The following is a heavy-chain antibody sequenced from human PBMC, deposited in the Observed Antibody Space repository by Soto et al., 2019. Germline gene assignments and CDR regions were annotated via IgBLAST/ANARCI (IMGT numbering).Heavy chain of an antibody. J-gene: IGHJ5*02. CDR3: ARDQLEGNWFDP. V-gene: IGHV4-30-2*01. CDR2: IYHRGST. D-gene: IGHD1-1*01. Sequence: QLQLQESGSGLVRPSQTLSLTCAVSGGSISSGGYSWNWIRQPPGKGLEWIGYIYHRGSTLYNPTLKSRVTISVDKSKNQFSLKRSSVTAADTAVYYCARDQLEGNWFDPWGQGTLVTVSS. CDR1: GGSISSGGYS.